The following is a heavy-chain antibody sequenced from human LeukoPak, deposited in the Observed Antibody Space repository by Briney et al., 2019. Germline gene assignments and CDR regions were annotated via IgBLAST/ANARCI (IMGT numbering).Heavy chain of an antibody. CDR2: IYTSGST. D-gene: IGHD2-2*01. V-gene: IGHV4-61*02. J-gene: IGHJ6*02. Sequence: SQTLSLTCTVSGGSISSGSYYWSWIRQPAGKGLEWIGRIYTSGSTNYNPSLKSRVTISVDTSKNQFSLKLSSVTAADTAVYYCARASCSSTSCYYCGMDVWGQGTTVTVSS. CDR1: GGSISSGSYY. CDR3: ARASCSSTSCYYCGMDV.